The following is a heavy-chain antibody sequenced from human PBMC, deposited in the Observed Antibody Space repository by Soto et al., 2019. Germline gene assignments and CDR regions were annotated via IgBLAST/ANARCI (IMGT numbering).Heavy chain of an antibody. V-gene: IGHV3-74*01. CDR3: ARGGYCSGGSCYGYCYYMDV. CDR2: INSDGSST. J-gene: IGHJ6*03. CDR1: GFTFSSYW. D-gene: IGHD2-15*01. Sequence: PGGSLRLSCAASGFTFSSYWMHWVRQAPGKGLVWVSRINSDGSSTSYADSVKGRFTISRDNAKNTLYLQMNSLRAEDTAVYYCARGGYCSGGSCYGYCYYMDVWGKGTTVTVSS.